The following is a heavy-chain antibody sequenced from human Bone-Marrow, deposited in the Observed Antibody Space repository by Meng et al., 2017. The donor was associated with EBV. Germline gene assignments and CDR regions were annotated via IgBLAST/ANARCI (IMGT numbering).Heavy chain of an antibody. CDR3: ARRSITIFGVVTRYNWFDP. J-gene: IGHJ5*02. D-gene: IGHD3-3*01. V-gene: IGHV4-34*01. Sequence: QVQLQQWGAGRLKPSATLSLTCAVYGGSFSGYYWSWIRQPPGKGLEWIGEINHSGSTNYNPSLKSRVTISVDTSKNQFSLKLSSVTAADTAVYYCARRSITIFGVVTRYNWFDPWGQGTLVTVSS. CDR2: INHSGST. CDR1: GGSFSGYY.